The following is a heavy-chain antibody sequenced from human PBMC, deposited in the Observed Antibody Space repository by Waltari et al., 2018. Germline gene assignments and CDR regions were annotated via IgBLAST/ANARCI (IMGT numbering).Heavy chain of an antibody. V-gene: IGHV3-23*01. CDR1: GFTFSSFA. CDR2: ISGSGGST. J-gene: IGHJ1*01. Sequence: EVQLLESGGGLVQPWGSLRLSCAASGFTFSSFAMRGVRQAPGKGMEWVSAISGSGGSTYYADSVKGRFTISRDNSKNTLYLQMNSLRAEDTAVYYCAVAVLQHWGQGTLVTVSS. CDR3: AVAVLQH. D-gene: IGHD6-19*01.